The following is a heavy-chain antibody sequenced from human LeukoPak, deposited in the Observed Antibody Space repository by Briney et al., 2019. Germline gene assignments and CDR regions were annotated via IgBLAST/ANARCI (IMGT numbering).Heavy chain of an antibody. CDR3: ASLYYGSGGFDY. CDR2: IYYSGST. CDR1: GGSISSYY. Sequence: SETLSLTCTVSGGSISSYYWSWIRQPPGKGLEWIGYIYYSGSTNYNPSLKSRVTISVDTSKNQFSLKLSSVTAADTAVYYCASLYYGSGGFDYWGQGTLVTVSS. V-gene: IGHV4-59*01. J-gene: IGHJ4*02. D-gene: IGHD3-10*01.